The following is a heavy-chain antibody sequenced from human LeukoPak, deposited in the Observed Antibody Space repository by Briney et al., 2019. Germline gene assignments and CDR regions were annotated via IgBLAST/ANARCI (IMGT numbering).Heavy chain of an antibody. CDR3: ARDKGATN. CDR2: IYYSGST. D-gene: IGHD1-26*01. V-gene: IGHV4-59*01. J-gene: IGHJ4*02. CDR1: SGSISSYY. Sequence: SETLSLTCTVSSGSISSYYWSWIRQPPGKGLEWIGYIYYSGSTNYNPSLKSRVTISVDTSKNQFSLKLSSVTAADTAVYYCARDKGATNWDQGTLVTVSS.